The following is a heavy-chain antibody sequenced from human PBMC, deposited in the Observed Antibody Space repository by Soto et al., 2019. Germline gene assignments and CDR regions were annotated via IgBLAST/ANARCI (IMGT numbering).Heavy chain of an antibody. V-gene: IGHV1-46*01. CDR1: GYTFTSYY. J-gene: IGHJ4*02. CDR3: ARAYYDFWSGYWHFDY. D-gene: IGHD3-3*01. CDR2: INPSGGST. Sequence: AAVKVSCKASGYTFTSYYMHWVRQAPGQGLEWMGIINPSGGSTSYAQKFQGRVTMTRDTSTSTVYMELSSLRSEDTAVYYCARAYYDFWSGYWHFDYWGQGTRVTVS.